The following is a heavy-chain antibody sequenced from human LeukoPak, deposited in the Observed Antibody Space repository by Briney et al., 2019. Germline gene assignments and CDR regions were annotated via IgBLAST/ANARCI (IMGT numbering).Heavy chain of an antibody. Sequence: GGSLRLSCAASGFTFSSYSMNWVRQAPGKGLEWVSSISSSSYIYYADSVKGRFTISRDNAKNSLYLQMNSLRAEDTAVYYCARDLGGVILRSNYFDYWGQGTLVTVSP. CDR1: GFTFSSYS. J-gene: IGHJ4*02. CDR3: ARDLGGVILRSNYFDY. CDR2: ISSSSYI. D-gene: IGHD3-16*02. V-gene: IGHV3-21*01.